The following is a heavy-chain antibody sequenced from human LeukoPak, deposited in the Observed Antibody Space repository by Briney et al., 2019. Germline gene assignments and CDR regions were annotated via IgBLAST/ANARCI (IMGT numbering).Heavy chain of an antibody. V-gene: IGHV4-59*01. CDR3: ARGRALTGGYY. D-gene: IGHD3-9*01. Sequence: SETLSLTCTVSGGSMSSYYWSWIRQPPGKGLEWIGYIHYSGITNYNPSLKSQVTISLDTSKNQFSLKLTSVTVADTAVYYCARGRALTGGYYWGQGTVVTVSS. J-gene: IGHJ4*02. CDR2: IHYSGIT. CDR1: GGSMSSYY.